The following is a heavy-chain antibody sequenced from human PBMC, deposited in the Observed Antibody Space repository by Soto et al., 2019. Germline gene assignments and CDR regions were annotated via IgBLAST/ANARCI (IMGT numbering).Heavy chain of an antibody. CDR1: GFSLSTRGVG. J-gene: IGHJ4*02. CDR3: AHRSSGYGYYFEQ. D-gene: IGHD5-12*01. V-gene: IGHV2-5*02. CDR2: IFWDDDK. Sequence: QITLKESDPTLVRPTQTLTLTCSFSGFSLSTRGVGVGWIRQRPGKALEWLALIFWDDDKLYSPFLRSRLTLPEETSKLQVVLTMNNMDPVDTATYYCAHRSSGYGYYFEQWGQGTLVTVSS.